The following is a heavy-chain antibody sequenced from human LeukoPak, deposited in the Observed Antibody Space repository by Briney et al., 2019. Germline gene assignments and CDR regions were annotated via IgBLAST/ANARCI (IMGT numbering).Heavy chain of an antibody. D-gene: IGHD2-2*01. Sequence: GGSLRLSCAASGFTFSSYWMSWVRQAPGKGLEWVSVIYSGGTTYYADSVKGRFTISRDNSKNTLYLQMNSLRAEDTAVYYCARGRSYCSSTSCLNFDYWGQGTLVTVSS. J-gene: IGHJ4*02. CDR2: IYSGGTT. CDR3: ARGRSYCSSTSCLNFDY. CDR1: GFTFSSYW. V-gene: IGHV3-53*01.